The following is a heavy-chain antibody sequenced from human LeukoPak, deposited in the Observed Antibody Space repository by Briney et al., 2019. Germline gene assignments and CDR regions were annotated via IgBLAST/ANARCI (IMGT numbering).Heavy chain of an antibody. Sequence: GGTLRLSCAASGFTFSSYGMSWVRQAPGKGLEWVSAISGSGGSTYYADSVKGRFTISRDNSKNTLYLQMNSLRAEDTAVYYCAKDPNFYYCMDVWGKGTTVTISS. CDR1: GFTFSSYG. CDR2: ISGSGGST. CDR3: AKDPNFYYCMDV. V-gene: IGHV3-23*01. J-gene: IGHJ6*03.